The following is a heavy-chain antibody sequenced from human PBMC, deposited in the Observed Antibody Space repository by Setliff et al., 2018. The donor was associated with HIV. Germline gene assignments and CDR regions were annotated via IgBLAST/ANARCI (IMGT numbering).Heavy chain of an antibody. CDR3: TRVRLLYSDSSPVWFDP. CDR1: GGSISSYY. V-gene: IGHV4-59*01. Sequence: LSLTCTVSGGSISSYYWSWIRQPPGKGLEWIGYLYHSGSANYNPSLKSRVTISGDTSKNQFSLKLSSVTAADTAIYYCTRVRLLYSDSSPVWFDPWGQGTLVTVSS. D-gene: IGHD3-22*01. J-gene: IGHJ5*02. CDR2: LYHSGSA.